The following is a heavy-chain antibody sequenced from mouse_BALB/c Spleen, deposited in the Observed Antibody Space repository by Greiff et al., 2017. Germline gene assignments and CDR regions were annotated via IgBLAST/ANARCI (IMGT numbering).Heavy chain of an antibody. CDR2: ISSGGST. V-gene: IGHV5-6-5*01. CDR1: GFTFSSYA. J-gene: IGHJ1*01. D-gene: IGHD2-1*01. Sequence: EVQLVESGGGLVKPGGSLKLSCAASGFTFSSYAMSWVRQTPEKRLEWVASISSGGSTYYPDSVKGRFTISRDNARNILYLQMSSLRSEDTAMYYCAREWGNYAYFDVWGAGTTVTVSS. CDR3: AREWGNYAYFDV.